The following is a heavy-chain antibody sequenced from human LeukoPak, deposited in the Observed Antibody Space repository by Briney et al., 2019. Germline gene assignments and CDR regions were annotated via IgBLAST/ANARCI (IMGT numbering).Heavy chain of an antibody. V-gene: IGHV4-59*01. CDR2: IYYSGST. CDR3: ARGKYSSSSSSDY. D-gene: IGHD6-6*01. Sequence: SETLSLTCTVSGGSISSYYWSWIRQPPGKGLEWIGYIYYSGSTNYNPSLKSRVTISVGTSKNQFSLKLSSVTAADTAVYYCARGKYSSSSSSDYWGQGTLVTVSS. J-gene: IGHJ4*02. CDR1: GGSISSYY.